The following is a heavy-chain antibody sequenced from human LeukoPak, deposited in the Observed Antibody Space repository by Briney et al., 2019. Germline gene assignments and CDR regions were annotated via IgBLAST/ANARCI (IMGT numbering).Heavy chain of an antibody. CDR2: IYYSGST. CDR3: ARQLGYCSSTSCEITDY. Sequence: SETLSLTCTVSGGFISSSSYYWGWIRQPPGKGLEWIGSIYYSGSTYYNPSLKSRVTISVDTSKNQFSLKLSSVTAADTAVYYCARQLGYCSSTSCEITDYWGQGTLVTVSS. V-gene: IGHV4-39*01. J-gene: IGHJ4*02. CDR1: GGFISSSSYY. D-gene: IGHD2-2*01.